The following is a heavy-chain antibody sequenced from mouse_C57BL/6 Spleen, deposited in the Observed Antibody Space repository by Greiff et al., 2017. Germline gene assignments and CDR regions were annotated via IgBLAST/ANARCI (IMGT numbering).Heavy chain of an antibody. V-gene: IGHV1-64*01. CDR1: GYTFTSYW. CDR2: IHPNSGST. D-gene: IGHD1-1*01. CDR3: ARETMVVAHYFDY. J-gene: IGHJ2*01. Sequence: VQLQQPGAELVKPGASVKLSCKASGYTFTSYWMHWVKQRPGQGLEWIGMIHPNSGSTNYNEKFKSKATLTVDKSSSTAYMQLSSLTSEDSAVYYCARETMVVAHYFDYWGQGTTLTVSS.